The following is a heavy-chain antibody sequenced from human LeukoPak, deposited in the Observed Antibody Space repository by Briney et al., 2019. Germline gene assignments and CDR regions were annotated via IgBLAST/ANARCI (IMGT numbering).Heavy chain of an antibody. CDR1: GYTLTELS. CDR2: FDPEDGET. V-gene: IGHV1-24*01. D-gene: IGHD1-26*01. J-gene: IGHJ3*02. CDR3: ATRLPLGSSDAFDI. Sequence: ASVKVSCKVSGYTLTELSMHWVRQAPGKGLEWMGGFDPEDGETIYAQKFQGRVTMTEDTSTDTAYMELSSLRSEDTAVYYCATRLPLGSSDAFDIWGQGTMVTVSS.